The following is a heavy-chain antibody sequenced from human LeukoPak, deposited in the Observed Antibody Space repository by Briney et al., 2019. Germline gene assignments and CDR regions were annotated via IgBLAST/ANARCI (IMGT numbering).Heavy chain of an antibody. CDR2: ISSRSSYI. CDR1: GFTFSGYS. Sequence: PGGSLRLSCAASGFTFSGYSMNWVRQAPGKGLEWVSSISSRSSYIYYADSVKGRFTISRDNAKNSLYLQMNSLRADDTAVCYCARDIIAARPGNWFDPWGQGTLVTVSS. D-gene: IGHD6-6*01. V-gene: IGHV3-21*01. CDR3: ARDIIAARPGNWFDP. J-gene: IGHJ5*02.